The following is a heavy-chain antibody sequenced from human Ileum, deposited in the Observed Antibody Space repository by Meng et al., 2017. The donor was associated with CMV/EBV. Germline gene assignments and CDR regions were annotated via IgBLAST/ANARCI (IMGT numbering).Heavy chain of an antibody. CDR3: ARYYDILTGLIPYNDGMEV. D-gene: IGHD3-9*01. V-gene: IGHV1-2*02. CDR1: GYTFTGYF. Sequence: ASVKVSCKASGYTFTGYFMHWVRQAPGQGLEWMGWINPNSGGTNYAQKFQGRVTMTRDTSVSTAYMELSRLKSDDTAVYYCARYYDILTGLIPYNDGMEVWGQRTSVTV. CDR2: INPNSGGT. J-gene: IGHJ6*02.